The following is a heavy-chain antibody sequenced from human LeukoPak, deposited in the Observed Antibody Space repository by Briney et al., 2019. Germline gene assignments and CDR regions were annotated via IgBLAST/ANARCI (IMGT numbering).Heavy chain of an antibody. CDR3: ARAIAVAGNFDH. Sequence: PSETLSLTCTVSGGSISSYYWSWIRQPPGKGLEWIGYIYYSGSTNYNPSLKSRVTISVDTSKNQFSLKLSSVTAADTAVYYCARAIAVAGNFDHWGQGTLVTVSS. V-gene: IGHV4-59*01. D-gene: IGHD6-19*01. CDR1: GGSISSYY. CDR2: IYYSGST. J-gene: IGHJ4*02.